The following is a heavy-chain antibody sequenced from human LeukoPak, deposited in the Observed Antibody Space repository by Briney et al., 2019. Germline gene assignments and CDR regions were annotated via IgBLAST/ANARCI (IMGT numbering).Heavy chain of an antibody. CDR2: INHSGST. J-gene: IGHJ4*02. CDR1: GGSFSGYY. CDR3: ARELRGYSYGSVDY. V-gene: IGHV4-34*01. Sequence: ETSETLSLTCAVYGGSFSGYYWSWIRQPPGKGLEWIGEINHSGSTNYNPSLKSRVTISVDTSKNQFSLKLSSATAADTAVYYCARELRGYSYGSVDYWGQGTLVTVSS. D-gene: IGHD5-18*01.